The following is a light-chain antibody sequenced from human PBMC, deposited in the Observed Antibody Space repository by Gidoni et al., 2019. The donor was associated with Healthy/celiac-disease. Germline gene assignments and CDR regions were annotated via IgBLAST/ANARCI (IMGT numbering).Light chain of an antibody. CDR2: DVS. CDR3: CSYAGSYTFAV. V-gene: IGLV2-11*01. CDR1: SSDVGGYNY. J-gene: IGLJ2*01. Sequence: QSALTQPRSVSGSPGQAVTISCTGTSSDVGGYNYVSWYQQHPGKAPKLMLYDVSKRPSGVPDRFSGSKSGNTASLTISGLQAEDEADYYCCSYAGSYTFAVFGGGTKLTVL.